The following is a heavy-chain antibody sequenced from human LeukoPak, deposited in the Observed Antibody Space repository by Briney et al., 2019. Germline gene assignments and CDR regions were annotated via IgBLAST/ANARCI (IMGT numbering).Heavy chain of an antibody. Sequence: GGSLRLPCVVSVITLSNYGMSWVRQAPGKGLEWVAGISGSGGGTQYADSVKGRFTISRDNRKNTLYLQMNSLRAEDTAMYFCAKRSVVIRVILVGFHKEAYYFDSWGQGALVTVSS. D-gene: IGHD3-22*01. CDR2: ISGSGGGT. J-gene: IGHJ4*02. CDR1: VITLSNYG. CDR3: AKRSVVIRVILVGFHKEAYYFDS. V-gene: IGHV3-23*01.